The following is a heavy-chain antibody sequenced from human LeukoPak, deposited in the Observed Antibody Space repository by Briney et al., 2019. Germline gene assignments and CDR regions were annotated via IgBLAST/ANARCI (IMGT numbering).Heavy chain of an antibody. Sequence: GGSLRLSCAGSGFKFDDYGMNWVRQVPGKGLEWISAINWNGGSTHYADSVGGRFTISRDNARNSMFLHMNSLRAEDTALYFCARDGTTIGDDYFPNWGQGILVTVSS. J-gene: IGHJ4*02. CDR1: GFKFDDYG. D-gene: IGHD2/OR15-2a*01. CDR2: INWNGGST. V-gene: IGHV3-20*04. CDR3: ARDGTTIGDDYFPN.